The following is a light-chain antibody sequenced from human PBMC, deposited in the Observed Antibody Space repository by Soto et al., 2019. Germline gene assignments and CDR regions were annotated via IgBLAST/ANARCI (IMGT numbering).Light chain of an antibody. Sequence: QPVLTQSSSASASLGSSVKLTCTLSGGHSSYIIAWHQQQPGKAPRYLMKLEGSGNYNKGSGVPDRFSGSSSGADRYLTISNLQFEDEADYYCETWDSNTRVFGGGTKLTVL. CDR2: LEGSGNY. CDR1: GGHSSYI. J-gene: IGLJ2*01. V-gene: IGLV4-60*02. CDR3: ETWDSNTRV.